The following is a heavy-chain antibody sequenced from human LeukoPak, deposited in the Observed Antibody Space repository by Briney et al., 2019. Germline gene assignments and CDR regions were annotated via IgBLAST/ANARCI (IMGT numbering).Heavy chain of an antibody. J-gene: IGHJ6*03. CDR2: INHSGTT. CDR1: GGSISSGSYY. CDR3: ARLMVRGRTTAYYYYSYMDV. D-gene: IGHD3-10*01. V-gene: IGHV4-39*07. Sequence: SETLSLTCTVSGGSISSGSYYWSWIRQPPGKGLEWIGEINHSGTTNYNPSLKSPVTISVDTSKNQFSLKLSSVTAGDTAMYYCARLMVRGRTTAYYYYSYMDVWSKGTTVTISS.